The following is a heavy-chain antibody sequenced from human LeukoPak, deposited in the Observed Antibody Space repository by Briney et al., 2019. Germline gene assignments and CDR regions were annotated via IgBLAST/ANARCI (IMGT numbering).Heavy chain of an antibody. D-gene: IGHD1-26*01. Sequence: PGGSLRLSCAASGFTFSSYAMSWVRQAPGKGLEWVSAISGSGGSTYYADSVKGRFTISRDNSRNTLYLQMNSLRAEDTAVYYCAKALGGSYLHLFDYWGQGTLVTVSS. J-gene: IGHJ4*02. V-gene: IGHV3-23*01. CDR2: ISGSGGST. CDR1: GFTFSSYA. CDR3: AKALGGSYLHLFDY.